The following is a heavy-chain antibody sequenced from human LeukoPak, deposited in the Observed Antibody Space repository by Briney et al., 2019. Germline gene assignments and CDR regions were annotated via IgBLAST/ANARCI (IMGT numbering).Heavy chain of an antibody. CDR2: IYSGGST. CDR1: GFTVSSNY. D-gene: IGHD3-10*01. CDR3: ARDYQARYYYGSGSYGFDI. Sequence: GGSLRLSCAASGFTVSSNYMSWVRQAPGKGLEWVPVIYSGGSTYYADSVKGRFTISRDNSKNTLYLQMNSLRAEDTAVYYCARDYQARYYYGSGSYGFDIWGQGTMVTVSS. J-gene: IGHJ3*02. V-gene: IGHV3-53*01.